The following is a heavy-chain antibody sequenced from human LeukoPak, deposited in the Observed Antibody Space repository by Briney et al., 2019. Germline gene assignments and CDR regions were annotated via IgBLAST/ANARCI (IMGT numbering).Heavy chain of an antibody. D-gene: IGHD6-13*01. V-gene: IGHV4-39*01. CDR2: IDYSGSA. CDR3: ARQSSSLYYYYYMDV. J-gene: IGHJ6*03. CDR1: GGSISNRSYY. Sequence: SETLSLTCTVSGGSISNRSYYWGWIRQPPGKGLEWIGNIDYSGSAYYNPSLKSRVTISVDTSKNQFSLKLSSVTAADTAVYYCARQSSSLYYYYYMDVWGKGTTVTISS.